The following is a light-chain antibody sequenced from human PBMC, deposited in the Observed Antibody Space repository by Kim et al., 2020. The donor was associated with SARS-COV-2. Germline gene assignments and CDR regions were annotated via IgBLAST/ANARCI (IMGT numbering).Light chain of an antibody. CDR2: GSS. Sequence: EIVMTQSPATLSVSPGERATLSCRASQSVSSNLAWYQQKPGQAPRLLIYGSSTRATLIPARFSGSGSGTEFTLTISSLQSEDFAVYYCQQYNNWPRTFGQGTKVDIK. CDR3: QQYNNWPRT. J-gene: IGKJ1*01. V-gene: IGKV3-15*01. CDR1: QSVSSN.